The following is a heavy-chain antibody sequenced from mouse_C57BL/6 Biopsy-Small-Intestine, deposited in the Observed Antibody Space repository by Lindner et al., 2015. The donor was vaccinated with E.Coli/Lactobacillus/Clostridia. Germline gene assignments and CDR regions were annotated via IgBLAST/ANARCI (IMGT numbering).Heavy chain of an antibody. D-gene: IGHD2-5*01. V-gene: IGHV1-82*01. Sequence: VQLQESGPELVKPGASVKISCKAPGYAFSSSWMNWVKQRPGKGLEWIGRIYPGDGDINYNGKFKGKATLTADKSSSTAYMQLSSLTSEDSAVYFCARGGYSNWDYWGQGTTLTVSS. CDR3: ARGGYSNWDY. J-gene: IGHJ2*01. CDR2: IYPGDGDI. CDR1: GYAFSSSW.